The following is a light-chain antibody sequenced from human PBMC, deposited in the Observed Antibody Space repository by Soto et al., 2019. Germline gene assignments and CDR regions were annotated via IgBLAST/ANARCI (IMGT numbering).Light chain of an antibody. CDR1: SSEVGYYNL. CDR2: EVN. V-gene: IGLV2-23*02. J-gene: IGLJ1*01. CDR3: CSYAGSSTYF. Sequence: QSALTQPASVSGSPGQSITISCTGTSSEVGYYNLVSWYQHHPGKAPKLIIYEVNKRPSGVSNRFSGSKSGNTASLTISGLQAEDEADYHCCSYAGSSTYFFGTGTKLTVL.